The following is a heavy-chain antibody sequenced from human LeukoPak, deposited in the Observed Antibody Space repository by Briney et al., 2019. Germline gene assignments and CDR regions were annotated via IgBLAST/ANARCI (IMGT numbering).Heavy chain of an antibody. V-gene: IGHV3-23*01. CDR1: GLTFSDYS. CDR3: ARGPRVYFDY. Sequence: PGGSLRLSCAASGLTFSDYSMTWVRQAPGKGLFWVSGISAGGGSTYYADSVKGRFTISRDNSRNTLYLQMNSLRAEDTAVYYCARGPRVYFDYWGQGTLVTVSS. CDR2: ISAGGGST. J-gene: IGHJ4*02.